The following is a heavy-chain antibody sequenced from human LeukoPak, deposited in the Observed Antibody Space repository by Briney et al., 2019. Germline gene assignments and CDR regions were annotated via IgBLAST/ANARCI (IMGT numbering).Heavy chain of an antibody. Sequence: GRSLRLSCAASGFTFSSYAMHWVRQAPGKGLEWVAVISYDGSNKYYADSVKGRFTISRDNSKYTLYLQMNSLRAEDTAVYYCARSMVRGVIGSHFDYWGQGTLVTVSS. V-gene: IGHV3-30-3*01. CDR3: ARSMVRGVIGSHFDY. CDR2: ISYDGSNK. CDR1: GFTFSSYA. J-gene: IGHJ4*02. D-gene: IGHD3-10*01.